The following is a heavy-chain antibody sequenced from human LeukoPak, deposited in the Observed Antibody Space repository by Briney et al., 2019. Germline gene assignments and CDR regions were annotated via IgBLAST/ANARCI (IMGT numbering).Heavy chain of an antibody. Sequence: EASVKVSCKASGGTFSSYAISWVRQAPGQGLEWMGGIIPIFGTANYAQKFQGRVTITADESTSTAYMELSSLRSEDTAVYYCARVPHPGDSSGPVDYWGQGTLVTVSS. CDR2: IIPIFGTA. D-gene: IGHD3-22*01. CDR3: ARVPHPGDSSGPVDY. J-gene: IGHJ4*02. CDR1: GGTFSSYA. V-gene: IGHV1-69*13.